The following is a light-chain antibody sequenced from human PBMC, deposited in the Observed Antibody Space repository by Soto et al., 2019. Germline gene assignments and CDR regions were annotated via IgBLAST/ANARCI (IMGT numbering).Light chain of an antibody. Sequence: EIVLTQSPGTLSLSPGERATLSCRASQSVSSSDLAWYQQKPGQAPRLLIYGASSRATGIPDRFSGSGSGTDFTLTISSLEPEDFAVDYCQQYGSSPYTFGQGTKLEIK. CDR3: QQYGSSPYT. J-gene: IGKJ2*01. V-gene: IGKV3-20*01. CDR1: QSVSSSD. CDR2: GAS.